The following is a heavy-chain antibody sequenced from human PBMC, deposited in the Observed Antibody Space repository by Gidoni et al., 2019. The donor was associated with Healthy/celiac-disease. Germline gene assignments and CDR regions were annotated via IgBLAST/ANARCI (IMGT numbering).Heavy chain of an antibody. CDR2: IYHSGST. V-gene: IGHV4-4*01. CDR1: GGSISSSNR. CDR3: ARGLVSSSPDY. J-gene: IGHJ4*02. Sequence: QVQLQESGPGLVKPPGPLSLTCAVSGGSISSSNRWSWVRQPPGKGLEWLGEIYHSGSTSYNPSRKSRATISVDKSKNQFSLKLSSVTAADTAGYCCARGLVSSSPDYWGQGTLVTVSS. D-gene: IGHD1-20*01.